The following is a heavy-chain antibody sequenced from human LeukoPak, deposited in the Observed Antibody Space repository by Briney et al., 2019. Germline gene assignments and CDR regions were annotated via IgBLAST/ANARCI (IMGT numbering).Heavy chain of an antibody. CDR2: IDYSGST. J-gene: IGHJ5*02. D-gene: IGHD6-13*01. CDR3: AIEGYSSSFSWFDP. Sequence: SGTLCLSCAVSGGSVSSSSYCWGCTRQPPGKGLEWIVYIDYSGSTNYYPSRRIRFTISEATPRNQFSLKLSSAAATARADYFSAIEGYSSSFSWFDPWGQGTLVTVSS. V-gene: IGHV4-61*01. CDR1: GGSVSSSSYC.